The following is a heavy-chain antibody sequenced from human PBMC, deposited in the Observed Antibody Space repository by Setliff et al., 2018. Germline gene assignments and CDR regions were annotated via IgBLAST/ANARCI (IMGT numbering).Heavy chain of an antibody. CDR1: GDSINPYY. J-gene: IGHJ6*03. CDR2: IYYSGAT. CDR3: AREGVDTRSSTDYRYYMDV. D-gene: IGHD5-18*01. V-gene: IGHV4-59*01. Sequence: SETLSLTCSVSGDSINPYYWTWIRQPPGKGLEWIGFIYYSGATTYNPSLKSRVTISVDTSKNQFSLKLSSVTAADTAVYYCAREGVDTRSSTDYRYYMDVWGKGTTVTVSS.